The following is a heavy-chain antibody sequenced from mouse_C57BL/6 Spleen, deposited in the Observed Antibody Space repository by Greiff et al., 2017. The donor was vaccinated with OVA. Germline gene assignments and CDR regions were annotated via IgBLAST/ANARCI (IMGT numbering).Heavy chain of an antibody. CDR1: GYTFTSYW. CDR3: AYLRNYFDY. J-gene: IGHJ2*01. D-gene: IGHD3-2*02. Sequence: QVQLQQPGAELVRPGSSVKLSCKASGYTFTSYWMDWVTQRPGQGLEWIGNIYPSDSETHYNQKFKDKATLTVDKSSSTSYMQLSSLTSVDSAVYYCAYLRNYFDYWGQGTTLTVSS. CDR2: IYPSDSET. V-gene: IGHV1-61*01.